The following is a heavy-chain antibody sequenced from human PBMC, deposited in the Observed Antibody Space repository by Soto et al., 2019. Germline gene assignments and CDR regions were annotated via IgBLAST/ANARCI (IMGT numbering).Heavy chain of an antibody. D-gene: IGHD6-13*01. CDR1: GYSFSSHA. CDR2: IIPVFGTP. V-gene: IGHV1-69*06. J-gene: IGHJ4*02. Sequence: VQLEQSGSEVKKSGSSVKVSCKASGYSFSSHAITWVRQAPGQGLEWMGGIIPVFGTPSYAQKFQGRVTISADKSTNTSYLEVRSLRSEDTAVYYCARGGALSTSWYWGDGLDSWGQGTQVTVSS. CDR3: ARGGALSTSWYWGDGLDS.